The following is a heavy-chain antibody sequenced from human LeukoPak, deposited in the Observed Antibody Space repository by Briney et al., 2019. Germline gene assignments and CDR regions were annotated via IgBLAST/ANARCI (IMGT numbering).Heavy chain of an antibody. CDR3: AKGLAVAGHFDY. J-gene: IGHJ4*02. Sequence: GGSLRPSCAASGFTFSSHAMSWVRQAPGKRLEWVSAISGSGGSTYYADSVKGRFTISRDKSKNTLYLQMNSLRAEDTAVYYCAKGLAVAGHFDYWGQGTLVTVSS. CDR2: ISGSGGST. CDR1: GFTFSSHA. D-gene: IGHD6-19*01. V-gene: IGHV3-23*01.